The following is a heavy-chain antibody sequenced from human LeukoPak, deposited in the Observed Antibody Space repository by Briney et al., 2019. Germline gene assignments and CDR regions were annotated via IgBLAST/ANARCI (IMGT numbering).Heavy chain of an antibody. J-gene: IGHJ4*02. V-gene: IGHV3-21*01. D-gene: IGHD5-12*01. CDR2: ISSSSSYI. CDR3: ARGYSGYDLGYFDY. CDR1: GFTFSSYS. Sequence: GGSLRLSCAASGFTFSSYSMNWVRQAPGKGLEWVSSISSSSSYIYYADSVKGRCTISRDNAKNTLYLQMNSLRAEDTAVYYCARGYSGYDLGYFDYWGQGTLVTVSS.